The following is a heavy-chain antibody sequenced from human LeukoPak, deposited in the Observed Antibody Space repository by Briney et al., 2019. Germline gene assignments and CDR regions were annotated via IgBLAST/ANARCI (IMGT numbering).Heavy chain of an antibody. J-gene: IGHJ4*02. D-gene: IGHD3-22*01. CDR2: IYTSGST. V-gene: IGHV4-4*07. CDR1: SGSISSHY. Sequence: SETLSLTCTVSSGSISSHYRSWIRQPAGKGLEWIGRIYTSGSTNYNPSLKSRVTMSVDTSKNQFSLKLSSVTAADTAVYYCARDGYYYDSSGYYRLDYWGQGTLVTVSS. CDR3: ARDGYYYDSSGYYRLDY.